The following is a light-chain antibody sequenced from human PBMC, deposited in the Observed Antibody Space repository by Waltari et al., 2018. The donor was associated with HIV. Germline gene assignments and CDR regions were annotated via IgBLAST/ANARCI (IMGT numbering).Light chain of an antibody. CDR2: RNN. J-gene: IGLJ2*01. CDR1: SSNIGSNY. Sequence: QSVLTQPPSASGTPGQRISISCFGSSSNIGSNYVYWYQQLQGTAPNLLIYRNNQRPSGVPDLFSGSKSGTAASLAISGLRSEDEADYYCATWDDSLRGVVFGGGAKLTVL. V-gene: IGLV1-47*01. CDR3: ATWDDSLRGVV.